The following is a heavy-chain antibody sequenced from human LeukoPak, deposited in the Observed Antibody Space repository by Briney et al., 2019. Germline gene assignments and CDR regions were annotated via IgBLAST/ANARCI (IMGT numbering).Heavy chain of an antibody. CDR1: GGSISSNNW. J-gene: IGHJ6*03. CDR3: ARGVHSSSWGRRYYYYMDV. D-gene: IGHD6-13*01. Sequence: SGTLSLTCAVSGGSISSNNWWSWVRQPPGKGLEWIGEVYHSGSTSYNPSLLSRVTISVDKSKNQFSLKLSSVTAADTAVYYCARGVHSSSWGRRYYYYMDVWGKGTTVTVSS. CDR2: VYHSGST. V-gene: IGHV4-4*02.